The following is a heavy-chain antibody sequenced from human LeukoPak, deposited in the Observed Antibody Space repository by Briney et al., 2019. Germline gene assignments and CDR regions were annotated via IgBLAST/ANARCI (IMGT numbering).Heavy chain of an antibody. CDR3: AREYSGSDSGGYFDY. V-gene: IGHV1-2*02. Sequence: ASVKVSCKASGYTFTGYYMHCVRQAPGQGLEWMGWINPNSGRTNYAQKFQGRVTMTRDTSISTAYMELSRLRSDDTAVYYCAREYSGSDSGGYFDYWGQGTLVTVSS. CDR2: INPNSGRT. D-gene: IGHD5-12*01. CDR1: GYTFTGYY. J-gene: IGHJ4*02.